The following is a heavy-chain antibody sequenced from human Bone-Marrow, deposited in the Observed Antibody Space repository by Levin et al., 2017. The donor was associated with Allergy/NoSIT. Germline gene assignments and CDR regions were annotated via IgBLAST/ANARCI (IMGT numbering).Heavy chain of an antibody. Sequence: SETLSLTCTVSGGSVSSDNYYWSWIRQPPGKGLEWIGFIYHSGNTNYNPSLNNRVSISIDPSKDQFSLNLRSVTAADTAVYYCARDRYLDWSFNFDYWGLGILVTVSS. D-gene: IGHD3-9*01. CDR1: GGSVSSDNYY. CDR2: IYHSGNT. V-gene: IGHV4-61*01. CDR3: ARDRYLDWSFNFDY. J-gene: IGHJ4*02.